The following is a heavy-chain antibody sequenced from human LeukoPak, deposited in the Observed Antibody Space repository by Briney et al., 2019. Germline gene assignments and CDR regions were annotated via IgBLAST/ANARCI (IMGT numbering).Heavy chain of an antibody. D-gene: IGHD5-18*01. V-gene: IGHV4-59*01. J-gene: IGHJ4*02. CDR3: ARDKQHSYGRYFDH. CDR2: MQSTGNS. Sequence: PSETLSLTCTVSGGSISTYHWNWIRKSPEKGLEWIGYMQSTGNSNYNPSLKSRVTMSVDMSRNQIVLNLSSVTAADAAVYFCARDKQHSYGRYFDHWGQGTLVTVSS. CDR1: GGSISTYH.